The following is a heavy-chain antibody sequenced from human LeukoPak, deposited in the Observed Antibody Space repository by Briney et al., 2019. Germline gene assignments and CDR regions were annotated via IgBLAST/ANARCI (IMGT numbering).Heavy chain of an antibody. V-gene: IGHV3-48*03. Sequence: GGSLRLSCAASGFTFSSYEMNWVRQAPGKGLEWVSYISSSGSTIYYADSVKGRFTISRDNAKNSLYLQMNSLRTEDTAVYYCARDLGIVVVPAAILDDYWGQGTLVTVFS. CDR3: ARDLGIVVVPAAILDDY. J-gene: IGHJ4*02. CDR1: GFTFSSYE. CDR2: ISSSGSTI. D-gene: IGHD2-2*01.